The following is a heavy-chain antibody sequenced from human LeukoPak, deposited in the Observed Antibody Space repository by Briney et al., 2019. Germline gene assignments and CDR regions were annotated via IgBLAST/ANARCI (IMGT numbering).Heavy chain of an antibody. J-gene: IGHJ6*03. CDR3: ARVPKGYCSSTSCFGVGGYYSNMDV. V-gene: IGHV4-59*01. Sequence: SETLSLTCTVSGGSISSYYLIWMRQPPGKGLEWIGYIYYSGSTNYNPSLKSRVTISVDTSKNQFSLKLSSVTAADTAVYYCARVPKGYCSSTSCFGVGGYYSNMDVSRKATTVTVSS. CDR1: GGSISSYY. D-gene: IGHD2-2*01. CDR2: IYYSGST.